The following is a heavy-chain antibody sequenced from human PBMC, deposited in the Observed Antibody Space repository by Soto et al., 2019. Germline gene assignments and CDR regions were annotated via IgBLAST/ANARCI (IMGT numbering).Heavy chain of an antibody. D-gene: IGHD2-21*02. Sequence: QVQLVQSGAEEKKPGASVKVSCKASGYTFTSYAMHWVHQAPGQRLEWMGWINAGNGNTKYSQKFQGRVTITRDTSASTAYMELSSLRSEDTAVYYCASSIVVVTALDYWGQGTLVTVSS. J-gene: IGHJ4*02. CDR3: ASSIVVVTALDY. CDR1: GYTFTSYA. V-gene: IGHV1-3*05. CDR2: INAGNGNT.